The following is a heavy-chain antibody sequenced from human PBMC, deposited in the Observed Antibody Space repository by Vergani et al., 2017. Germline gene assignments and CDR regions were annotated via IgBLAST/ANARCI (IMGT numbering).Heavy chain of an antibody. CDR3: ARDLRGPRNYFDY. D-gene: IGHD4-17*01. J-gene: IGHJ4*02. CDR2: IRSKAYGGTT. Sequence: EVQLVESGGGLVQPGRSLRLSCTASGFTFGDYAMSWFRPAPGKGLEWVGFIRSKAYGGTTEYAASVKGRFTISRDDSKSIAYLQMNSLKTDDTAVYYCARDLRGPRNYFDYWGQGTLVTDYS. CDR1: GFTFGDYA. V-gene: IGHV3-49*03.